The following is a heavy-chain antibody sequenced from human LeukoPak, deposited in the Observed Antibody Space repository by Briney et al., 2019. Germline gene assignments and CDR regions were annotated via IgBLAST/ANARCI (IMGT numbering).Heavy chain of an antibody. CDR2: INPSGGST. CDR3: ARDPGLFGDNGPGYYYYYMDV. CDR1: GYTFTSYY. V-gene: IGHV1-46*01. J-gene: IGHJ6*03. D-gene: IGHD2-21*01. Sequence: ASVKVSCKASGYTFTSYYMHWVRQAPGQGLEWMGIINPSGGSTSYAQKFQGRVTMTRDTSTSTVYMELSSLRFEDTAVYYCARDPGLFGDNGPGYYYYYMDVWGKGTTVTVSS.